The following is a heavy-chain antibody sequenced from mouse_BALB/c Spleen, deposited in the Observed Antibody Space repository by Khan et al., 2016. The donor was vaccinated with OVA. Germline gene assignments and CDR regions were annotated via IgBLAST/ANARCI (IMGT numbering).Heavy chain of an antibody. CDR1: GYSITSGYG. CDR2: ISYSGST. V-gene: IGHV3-2*02. J-gene: IGHJ2*01. D-gene: IGHD1-2*01. Sequence: EVQLQESGPGLVKPSQSLSLTCTVTGYSITSGYGWNWIRQFPGNKLEWMGYISYSGSTNCNPSLKSRISITRHTSKNQFFLQLNSVTTEDRATYYCARTARIKYWGQGTTHTVSS. CDR3: ARTARIKY.